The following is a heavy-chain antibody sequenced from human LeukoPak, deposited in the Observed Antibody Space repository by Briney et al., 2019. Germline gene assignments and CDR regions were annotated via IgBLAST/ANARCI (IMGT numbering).Heavy chain of an antibody. J-gene: IGHJ4*02. CDR3: ARVFRSPHYSGYDLYYFDY. D-gene: IGHD5-12*01. CDR1: GGSISSYY. CDR2: IYYSGST. Sequence: SETLSLTCTVSGGSISSYYWSWIRQPPGKGLEWIGYIYYSGSTNYNPSPKSRVTISVDTSKNQFSLKLSSVTAADTAVYYCARVFRSPHYSGYDLYYFDYWGQGTLVTVSS. V-gene: IGHV4-59*01.